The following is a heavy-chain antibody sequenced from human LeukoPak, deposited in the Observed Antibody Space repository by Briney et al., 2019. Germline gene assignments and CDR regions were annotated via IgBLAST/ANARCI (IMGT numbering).Heavy chain of an antibody. V-gene: IGHV3-30-3*01. D-gene: IGHD3-22*01. CDR3: AKDRWYYDSSGYSLVDY. CDR2: ISYDGSNK. J-gene: IGHJ4*02. Sequence: GGSLRLSCAASGFTFSSYAMHWVRQAPGKGLEWVAVISYDGSNKYYADSVKGRFTISRDNSKNTLYLQMNSLRAEDTAVYYCAKDRWYYDSSGYSLVDYWGQGTLVTVSS. CDR1: GFTFSSYA.